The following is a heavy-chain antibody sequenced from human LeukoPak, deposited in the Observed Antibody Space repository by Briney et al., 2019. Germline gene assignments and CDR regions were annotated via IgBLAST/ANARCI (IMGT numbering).Heavy chain of an antibody. CDR2: IYTSGST. Sequence: PSETLSLTCTVSGGSISSHYWSWIRQPPGKGLEWIGYIYTSGSTNYNPSLKSRVTISVDTSKNQFSLKLSSVTAADTAVYYCARLKTYYDFWSGYYYYMDVWGKGTTVTVSS. CDR3: ARLKTYYDFWSGYYYYMDV. V-gene: IGHV4-4*09. CDR1: GGSISSHY. D-gene: IGHD3-3*01. J-gene: IGHJ6*03.